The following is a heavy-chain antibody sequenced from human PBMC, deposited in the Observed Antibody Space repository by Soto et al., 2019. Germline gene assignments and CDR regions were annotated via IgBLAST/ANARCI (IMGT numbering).Heavy chain of an antibody. CDR3: TRDLFCSDNPCYSGSKI. Sequence: SLRLSCATSGFTFGDYAMSWFRQAPGKGLEWVGFIRSKVHGGTTEYDTSVKGRFTISRDDSKSIAYLQMNSLKTEDTAVYYCTRDLFCSDNPCYSGSKIGGPGKMVTVPS. CDR2: IRSKVHGGTT. D-gene: IGHD2-15*01. CDR1: GFTFGDYA. J-gene: IGHJ3*02. V-gene: IGHV3-49*03.